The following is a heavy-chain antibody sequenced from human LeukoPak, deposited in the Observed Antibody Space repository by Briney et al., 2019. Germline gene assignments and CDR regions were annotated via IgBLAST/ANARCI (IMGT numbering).Heavy chain of an antibody. CDR2: INDNGGGT. J-gene: IGHJ4*02. CDR1: GFIFSRYA. V-gene: IGHV3-23*01. D-gene: IGHD6-6*01. Sequence: PGGSLRLSCAASGFIFSRYAMSWVRQAPGKGLEWVSDINDNGGGTFYADSVKGRFTLSRDNSKNTLYMQMNSLRGGDTAVYYCAKKLGSSPGDFFDYWGQGTLVTVSS. CDR3: AKKLGSSPGDFFDY.